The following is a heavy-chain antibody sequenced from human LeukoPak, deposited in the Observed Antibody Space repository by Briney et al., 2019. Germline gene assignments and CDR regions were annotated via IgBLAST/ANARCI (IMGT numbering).Heavy chain of an antibody. D-gene: IGHD5-24*01. Sequence: PSETLSLTCTVSGGSISSYYWSWIRQPPGKGLEWSGYIYYSGSTNYNPSLKSRVTISVDTSKNQFSLKLSSVTAADTAVYYCARGGDGYNYYFDYWGQGTLVTVSS. V-gene: IGHV4-59*01. J-gene: IGHJ4*02. CDR2: IYYSGST. CDR1: GGSISSYY. CDR3: ARGGDGYNYYFDY.